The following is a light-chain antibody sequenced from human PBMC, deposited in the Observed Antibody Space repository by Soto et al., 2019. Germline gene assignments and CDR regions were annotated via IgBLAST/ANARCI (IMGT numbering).Light chain of an antibody. Sequence: ENVLTQSPGTLSLSPGERATLSCRASQTVSTKYVAWYQQKPGQAPRLLIYGTSSRATGIPDRFSGSGSGTDFMLTISRLEPEDFAVYYCQQHGTSTGVTFGPGTKLDIK. V-gene: IGKV3-20*01. J-gene: IGKJ3*01. CDR3: QQHGTSTGVT. CDR2: GTS. CDR1: QTVSTKY.